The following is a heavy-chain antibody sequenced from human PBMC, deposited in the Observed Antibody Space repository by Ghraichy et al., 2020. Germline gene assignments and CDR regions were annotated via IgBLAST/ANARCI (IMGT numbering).Heavy chain of an antibody. CDR2: IYYTGNT. D-gene: IGHD5-18*01. CDR3: ARRGRGYSLSFYGLDV. J-gene: IGHJ6*01. Sequence: SETLSLICTVSGGSMRNYFWRWIRQPPGEGLEWIGHIYYTGNTNYNPSLKSLATISLVTSKNPFSLTLPSLTAADTAVYYCARRGRGYSLSFYGLDVWGQGTTVTVSS. CDR1: GGSMRNYF. V-gene: IGHV4-59*08.